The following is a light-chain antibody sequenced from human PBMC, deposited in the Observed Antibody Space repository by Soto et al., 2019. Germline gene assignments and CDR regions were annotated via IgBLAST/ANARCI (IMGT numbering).Light chain of an antibody. Sequence: DIQMTPSPSSVSSSVGDRVTITSRARQGISSWVAWYQQKPEKAPKLVIYDASSLQSGVPSRFSGSGSGTDFTLIISRLQPEDVATYYCQQANSFPLTFGGGTKVEI. CDR1: QGISSW. CDR2: DAS. J-gene: IGKJ4*01. CDR3: QQANSFPLT. V-gene: IGKV1-12*01.